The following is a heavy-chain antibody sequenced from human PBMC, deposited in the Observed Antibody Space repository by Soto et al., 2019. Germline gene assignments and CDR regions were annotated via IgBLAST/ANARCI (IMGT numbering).Heavy chain of an antibody. V-gene: IGHV3-9*01. CDR1: GFTFDDYA. D-gene: IGHD6-13*01. CDR3: AKDKVAAAGRGWDAFDI. J-gene: IGHJ3*02. Sequence: GGSLRLSCAASGFTFDDYAMHWVRQAPGKGLEWVSGISWNSGSIGYADSVKGRFTISRDNAKNSLYLQMNSLRAEDTALYYCAKDKVAAAGRGWDAFDIWGQGTMVTVSS. CDR2: ISWNSGSI.